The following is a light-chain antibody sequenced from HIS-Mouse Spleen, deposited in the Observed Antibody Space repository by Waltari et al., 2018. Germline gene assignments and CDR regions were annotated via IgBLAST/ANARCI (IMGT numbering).Light chain of an antibody. J-gene: IGKJ2*01. Sequence: DIQMTQSPSSLSASVGDRVTITCRASPRISSYLNWYQQKPGKAPKLLIYAASSLQSGVPSRFSGSGSGTDFTLTISSLQPEDFATYYCQQSYSTPRTFGQGTKLEIK. CDR2: AAS. V-gene: IGKV1-39*01. CDR3: QQSYSTPRT. CDR1: PRISSY.